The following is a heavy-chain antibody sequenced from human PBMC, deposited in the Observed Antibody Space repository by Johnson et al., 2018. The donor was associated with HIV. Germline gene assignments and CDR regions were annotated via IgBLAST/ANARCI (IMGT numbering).Heavy chain of an antibody. CDR1: GFTFSSYW. V-gene: IGHV3-30*18. CDR3: AKDRTGFDAFDI. D-gene: IGHD1-1*01. J-gene: IGHJ3*02. CDR2: ISYDGSNK. Sequence: QVQLVESGGGLVQPGGSLRLSCAASGFTFSSYWMHWVRQAPGKGLEWVAVISYDGSNKYYADSVKGRFTISRDNSKNTLYLQMNSLRAEDTAVYYCAKDRTGFDAFDIWGQGTMVTVSS.